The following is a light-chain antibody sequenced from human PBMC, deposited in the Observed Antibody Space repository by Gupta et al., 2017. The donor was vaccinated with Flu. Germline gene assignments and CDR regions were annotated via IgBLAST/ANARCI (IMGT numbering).Light chain of an antibody. J-gene: IGLJ1*01. CDR3: GAWDSSLTAFV. CDR1: SSNIGDNY. Sequence: QSVLTQPPSVSAAPGQKVTISCSGSSSNIGDNYVSWYVQLPGTAPKLLIYGNNKRPSGIPDRFSGSKSGTSATLGITGLQTGDEADYYCGAWDSSLTAFVFGAGTKVTGL. V-gene: IGLV1-51*01. CDR2: GNN.